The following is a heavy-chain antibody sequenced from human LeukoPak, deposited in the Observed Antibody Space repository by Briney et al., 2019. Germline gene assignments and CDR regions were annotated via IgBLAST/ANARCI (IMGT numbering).Heavy chain of an antibody. CDR1: GDSISSYY. CDR2: IYHSGST. D-gene: IGHD6-13*01. Sequence: SETLSLTCTVSGDSISSYYWSWIRQPPGKGLEWIGYIYHSGSTNYNPSLKSRVTVSADTSKDQFSLKLASVTAADTAVYYCATGYSSTWYYFDYWGQGTLVTVSS. J-gene: IGHJ4*02. V-gene: IGHV4-59*01. CDR3: ATGYSSTWYYFDY.